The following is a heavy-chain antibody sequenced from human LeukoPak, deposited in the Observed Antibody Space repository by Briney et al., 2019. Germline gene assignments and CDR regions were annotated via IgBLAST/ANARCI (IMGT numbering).Heavy chain of an antibody. J-gene: IGHJ6*02. CDR1: GGSISSYY. CDR2: IYYSGST. D-gene: IGHD2-8*01. CDR3: ARGMVSYYYGMDV. Sequence: SETLSLTCTVSGGSISSYYWNWIRQPPGKGLEWIGYIYYSGSTNYNPSLKSRVAISVDASKNQFSLKLSSVTAADTAVYYCARGMVSYYYGMDVWGQGTTVTVSS. V-gene: IGHV4-59*08.